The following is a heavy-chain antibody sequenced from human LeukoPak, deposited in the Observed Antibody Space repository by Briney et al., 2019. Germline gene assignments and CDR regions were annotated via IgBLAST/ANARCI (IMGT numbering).Heavy chain of an antibody. CDR1: GFTFSSYA. J-gene: IGHJ6*02. CDR2: ISGSGGST. V-gene: IGHV3-23*01. CDR3: AKYKVTVTTGYYYYGMDV. Sequence: GGSLRLSCAASGFTFSSYAMSWVRQAPGKGLEWVSAISGSGGSTYHADSVKGRFTISRDNSKNTLYLQMNSLRAEDTAVYYCAKYKVTVTTGYYYYGMDVWGQGTTVTVSS. D-gene: IGHD4-11*01.